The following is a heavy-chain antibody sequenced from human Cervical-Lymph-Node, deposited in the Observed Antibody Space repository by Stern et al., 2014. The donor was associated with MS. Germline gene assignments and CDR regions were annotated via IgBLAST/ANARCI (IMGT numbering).Heavy chain of an antibody. Sequence: QVQLQESGPGLVKPSGTLSLTCAVSGDSISSSNWWSWVRQSPGKGLEWVGDIYHAGTTNYNSTLKSRLTISADNSKNQFSLKLTLVTAADTAVYYCVRALGSSSFRYWFDPWGQGTLVIVSS. CDR1: GDSISSSNW. V-gene: IGHV4-4*02. J-gene: IGHJ5*02. CDR3: VRALGSSSFRYWFDP. CDR2: IYHAGTT. D-gene: IGHD6-13*01.